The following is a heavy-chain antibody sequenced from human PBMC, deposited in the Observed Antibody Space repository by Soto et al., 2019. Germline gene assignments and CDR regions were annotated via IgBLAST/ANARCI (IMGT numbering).Heavy chain of an antibody. CDR2: IYYSGST. CDR1: GGSISSGGYY. J-gene: IGHJ2*01. D-gene: IGHD3-3*01. Sequence: QVQLQESGPGLVKPSQTLSLTCTVSGGSISSGGYYWSWIRQHPGKGLEWIGYIYYSGSTYYNPSLKRRVTISVDTSKNLFSLKLGSVTAAATAVYYCARGPDSSHWYFDLWGRGTLVTVSS. V-gene: IGHV4-31*03. CDR3: ARGPDSSHWYFDL.